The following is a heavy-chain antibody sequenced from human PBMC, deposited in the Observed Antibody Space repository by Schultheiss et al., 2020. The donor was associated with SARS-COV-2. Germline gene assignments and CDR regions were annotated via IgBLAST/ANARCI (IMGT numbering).Heavy chain of an antibody. D-gene: IGHD3-22*01. Sequence: GGSLRLSCAASGFTFSSYEMNWVRQAPGKGLEWVSAISGSGGSTYYADSVKGRFTISRDNSKNTLYLQMNSLRAEDTAVYYCATSMGCSGYCSYYFDYWGQVTLVTVSS. V-gene: IGHV3-23*01. CDR2: ISGSGGST. CDR1: GFTFSSYE. CDR3: ATSMGCSGYCSYYFDY. J-gene: IGHJ4*02.